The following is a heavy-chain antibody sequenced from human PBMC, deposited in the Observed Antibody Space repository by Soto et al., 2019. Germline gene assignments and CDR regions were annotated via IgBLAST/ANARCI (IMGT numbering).Heavy chain of an antibody. CDR1: GGTFSSYA. V-gene: IGHV1-69*13. CDR3: ARERSSGWYFDY. Sequence: ASVKVSCKASGGTFSSYAISWVRQAPGQGLEWVGGIIPIFGTANYAQKFQGRVTITADESTSTAYMELSSLRSEDTAVYYCARERSSGWYFDYWGQGTLVTVSS. CDR2: IIPIFGTA. J-gene: IGHJ4*02. D-gene: IGHD6-19*01.